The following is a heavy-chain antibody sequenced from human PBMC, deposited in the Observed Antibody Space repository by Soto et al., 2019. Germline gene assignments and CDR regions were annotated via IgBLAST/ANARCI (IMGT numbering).Heavy chain of an antibody. D-gene: IGHD5-12*01. CDR1: GFTFSDYY. CDR3: ARAPGLQNSYNVAV. V-gene: IGHV3-11*01. Sequence: GGSLRLSCAASGFTFSDYYMSWIRQAPGKGLEWVSYISSSGSTIYYADSVKGRFTISRDNAKNSLYLQMNSLRAEDTAVYYWARAPGLQNSYNVAVGGKGTTVTASS. CDR2: ISSSGSTI. J-gene: IGHJ6*03.